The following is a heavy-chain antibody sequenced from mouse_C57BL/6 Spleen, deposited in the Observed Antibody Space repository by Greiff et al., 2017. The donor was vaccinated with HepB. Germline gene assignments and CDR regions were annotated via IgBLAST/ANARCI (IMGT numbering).Heavy chain of an antibody. CDR3: AVLRRSSPGDY. CDR1: GYTFTSYW. J-gene: IGHJ2*01. D-gene: IGHD1-1*01. V-gene: IGHV1-69*01. Sequence: QVQLKQPGAELVMPGASVKLSCKASGYTFTSYWMHWVKQRPGQGLEWIGEIDPSDSYTNYNQKFKGKSTLTVDKSSSTAYMQLSSLASEDSAVYYCAVLRRSSPGDYWGQGTTLTVSS. CDR2: IDPSDSYT.